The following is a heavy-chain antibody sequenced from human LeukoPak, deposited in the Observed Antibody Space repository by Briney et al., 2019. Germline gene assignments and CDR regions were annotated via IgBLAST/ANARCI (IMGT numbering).Heavy chain of an antibody. D-gene: IGHD2-15*01. Sequence: SETLSLTCTVSGGSISRSSYYWGWIRQPPGKGLEWIGSIYYSGSTYYNPSLKSRVTISIDTSKNQFSLKLSPVTAADTAVYYCARDSGYCSGDSCYDYYGMDVWGQGTTVTVSS. CDR3: ARDSGYCSGDSCYDYYGMDV. CDR2: IYYSGST. CDR1: GGSISRSSYY. V-gene: IGHV4-39*07. J-gene: IGHJ6*02.